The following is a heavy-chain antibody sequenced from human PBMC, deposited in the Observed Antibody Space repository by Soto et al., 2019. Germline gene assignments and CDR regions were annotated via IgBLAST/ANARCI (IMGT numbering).Heavy chain of an antibody. CDR3: AKGHDYGDYFDY. CDR1: GFTFSRYG. V-gene: IGHV3-30*18. Sequence: QVQLVESGGGVVQPGRSLRLSCAASGFTFSRYGMHWVRQAPGKGLEWVAVISFDVSNKNYADSVKGRFTISRDNSKNTLYLKMNSLRAEDTAVYYCAKGHDYGDYFDYWGQGTLVTVSS. CDR2: ISFDVSNK. J-gene: IGHJ4*02. D-gene: IGHD4-17*01.